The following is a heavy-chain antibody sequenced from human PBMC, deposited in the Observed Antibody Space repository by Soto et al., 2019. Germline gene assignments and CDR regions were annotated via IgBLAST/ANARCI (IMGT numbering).Heavy chain of an antibody. CDR3: AKALSWDHGAARRGWFDP. Sequence: GGSLRLSCAASGFTFSSYAMSWVRQAPGKGLEWVSAISGSGGSTYYADSVKGRFTISRDNSKNTLYLQMNSLRAEDTAVYYCAKALSWDHGAARRGWFDPWGQGTLVTVSS. D-gene: IGHD6-6*01. J-gene: IGHJ5*02. V-gene: IGHV3-23*01. CDR1: GFTFSSYA. CDR2: ISGSGGST.